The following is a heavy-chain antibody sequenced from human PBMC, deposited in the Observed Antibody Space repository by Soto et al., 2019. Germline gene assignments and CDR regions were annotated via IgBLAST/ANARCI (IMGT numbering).Heavy chain of an antibody. CDR3: AKDKVCSGGSCDYDY. CDR2: INGGGGST. J-gene: IGHJ4*02. CDR1: GFTFSSYT. D-gene: IGHD2-15*01. Sequence: EVQLLEAGGDLIQPGGSLRLSCAASGFTFSSYTMTWVRQAPGKGLEWVSAINGGGGSTYYADSVKGRFTISRDNSKDTLYLQMNSLRAEDTAVYYCAKDKVCSGGSCDYDYWGQGTLVTVSS. V-gene: IGHV3-23*01.